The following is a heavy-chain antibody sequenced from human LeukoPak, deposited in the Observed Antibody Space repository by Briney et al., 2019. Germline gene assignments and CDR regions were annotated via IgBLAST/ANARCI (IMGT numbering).Heavy chain of an antibody. Sequence: PGGSLRLSCAASGFTVSSNYMSWVRQAPGKGLEWVSVIYSGGSTYYADSVKGRFTISRDNSKNTLYLQMNSLRAEDTAVYYCARDDSYYYYMDVGGKGTTVTVSS. D-gene: IGHD3-22*01. CDR2: IYSGGST. CDR3: ARDDSYYYYMDV. V-gene: IGHV3-66*02. J-gene: IGHJ6*03. CDR1: GFTVSSNY.